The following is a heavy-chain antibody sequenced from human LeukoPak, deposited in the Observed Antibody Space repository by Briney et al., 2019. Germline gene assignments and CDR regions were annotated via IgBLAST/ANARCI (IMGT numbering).Heavy chain of an antibody. V-gene: IGHV1-69*01. CDR1: GGTFSSYA. Sequence: SVKVSCKASGGTFSSYAISWVRQAPGQGLEWMGGIIPIFGTANYAQKFQGRVTITADESTSTAYMELSSLRSEDTAVYYCASPANYYDNSGYYYWGQGTLVTVSS. CDR2: IIPIFGTA. CDR3: ASPANYYDNSGYYY. J-gene: IGHJ4*02. D-gene: IGHD3-22*01.